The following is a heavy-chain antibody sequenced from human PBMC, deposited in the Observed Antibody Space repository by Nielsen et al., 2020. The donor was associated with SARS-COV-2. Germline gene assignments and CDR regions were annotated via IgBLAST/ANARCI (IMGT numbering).Heavy chain of an antibody. CDR2: INPNSGGT. D-gene: IGHD5-12*01. J-gene: IGHJ6*02. V-gene: IGHV1-2*06. CDR3: AREDLVATIFNYYYGMDV. CDR1: GYTFTGYY. Sequence: ASVKVSCKASGYTFTGYYMHWVRQAPGQGLEWMGRINPNSGGTNYAQKFQGRVTMTRDTSLSTAYMELSRLRSDDTAVYYCAREDLVATIFNYYYGMDVWGQGTTVTVSS.